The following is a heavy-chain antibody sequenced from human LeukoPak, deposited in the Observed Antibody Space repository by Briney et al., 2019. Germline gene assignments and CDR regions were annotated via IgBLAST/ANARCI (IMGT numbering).Heavy chain of an antibody. CDR1: GFTFSSYW. V-gene: IGHV3-7*01. CDR2: IKQDGSEK. D-gene: IGHD5-18*01. CDR3: ARDLVDTAMATPPDY. Sequence: PGGSLRLSCAASGFTFSSYWMSWVRQAPGKGLEWVANIKQDGSEKYYVDSVKGRFTISRDNAKNSLYLQMNSLRAEDTAVYYCARDLVDTAMATPPDYWGQGTLVTVSS. J-gene: IGHJ4*02.